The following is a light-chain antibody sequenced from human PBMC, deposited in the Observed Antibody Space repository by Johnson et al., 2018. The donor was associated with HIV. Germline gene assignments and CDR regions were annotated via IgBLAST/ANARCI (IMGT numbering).Light chain of an antibody. CDR1: SSNIGNNY. J-gene: IGLJ1*01. CDR3: GTWDSSLSAAV. V-gene: IGLV1-51*02. CDR2: ENN. Sequence: KVTISCSGSSSNIGNNYVSWYQQLPGTAPKLLIYENNKRPSGIPDRFSGSKSGTSATLGITGLQTGDEADYYCGTWDSSLSAAVFGTGTKVTVL.